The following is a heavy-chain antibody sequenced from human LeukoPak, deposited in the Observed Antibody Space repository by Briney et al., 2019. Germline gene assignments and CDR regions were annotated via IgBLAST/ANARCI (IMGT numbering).Heavy chain of an antibody. CDR3: ARGLGDWDRFDY. J-gene: IGHJ4*02. D-gene: IGHD2-21*02. CDR1: GASISSYY. CDR2: IYYSGST. Sequence: HPSETLSLTCTVSGASISSYYWSWIRQPPGKGLEWIGYIYYSGSTNYNPSLKSRVTISVDTSKNQFSLKLTSVTAADTAVYYCARGLGDWDRFDYWGQGTLVTVSS. V-gene: IGHV4-59*01.